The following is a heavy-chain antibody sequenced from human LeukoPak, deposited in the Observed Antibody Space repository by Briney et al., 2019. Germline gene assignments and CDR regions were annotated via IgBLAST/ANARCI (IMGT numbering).Heavy chain of an antibody. CDR1: GYTFTGYY. D-gene: IGHD3-9*01. CDR2: INPNSGGT. J-gene: IGHJ4*02. Sequence: ASVKVSCKASGYTFTGYYMHWVRQAPGQGLAWMGWINPNSGGTNYAQKFQGRVTMTRDTSISTAYMELSRLRSDDTAVYYCARGYDILTGYYSFDYWGQGTLVTVSS. CDR3: ARGYDILTGYYSFDY. V-gene: IGHV1-2*02.